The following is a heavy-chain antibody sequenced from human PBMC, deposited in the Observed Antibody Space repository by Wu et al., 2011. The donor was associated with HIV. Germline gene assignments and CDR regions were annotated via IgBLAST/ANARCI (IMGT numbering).Heavy chain of an antibody. CDR2: INPSSGGP. CDR1: GYTFSDYY. J-gene: IGHJ4*02. CDR3: ARGDWGGYDHFDY. D-gene: IGHD5-12*01. Sequence: QVELVQSGTEVKKPGAPVKVSCKASGYTFSDYYIHWVRLAPGQGLEWMGWINPSSGGPKYAQKFRGRVTMTRDTSISTAYMELSRLKSDDTAVYYCARGDWGGYDHFDYWGQGTLVTVSS. V-gene: IGHV1-2*02.